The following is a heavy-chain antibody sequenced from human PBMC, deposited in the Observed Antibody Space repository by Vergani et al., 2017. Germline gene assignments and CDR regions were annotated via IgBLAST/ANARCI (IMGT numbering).Heavy chain of an antibody. D-gene: IGHD4-17*01. Sequence: QVQLVQSGAEVKKPGASVKVSCKASGYTFTGYYMHWVRQAPGQGLEWMGWINPNSGGTNYAQKFQGRVTMTRDTSISTPYMELSSLRSEDTAVYYCASGGMTTVTERPKNWFDPWVQGTLVTVSS. CDR2: INPNSGGT. CDR3: ASGGMTTVTERPKNWFDP. V-gene: IGHV1-2*02. J-gene: IGHJ5*02. CDR1: GYTFTGYY.